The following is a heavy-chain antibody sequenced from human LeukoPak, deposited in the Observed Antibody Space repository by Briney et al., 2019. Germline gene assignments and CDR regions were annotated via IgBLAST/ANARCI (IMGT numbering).Heavy chain of an antibody. V-gene: IGHV4-34*01. J-gene: IGHJ4*02. CDR3: AAYRIAVAGSFDY. Sequence: SETLSLTCAVYGGSFSGYYWSWIRQPPGKGLEWIGEINHSGSANYNPSLKSRVTISVDTSKKQFSLRLTSVTAADTAVYYCAAYRIAVAGSFDYWGQGTLVSVSS. CDR1: GGSFSGYY. CDR2: INHSGSA. D-gene: IGHD6-19*01.